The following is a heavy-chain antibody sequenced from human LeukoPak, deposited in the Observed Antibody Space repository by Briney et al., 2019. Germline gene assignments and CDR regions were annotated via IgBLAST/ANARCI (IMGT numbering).Heavy chain of an antibody. CDR2: ISSAGTT. CDR3: ARDLEAANTYYFDY. Sequence: PGGSLRLSCAASGFTVSSSYMSWVRQAPGKGLEWVSIISSAGTTYYADSMMGRFTISRDNSKNTVYLQVNSLRDEDTAVYYCARDLEAANTYYFDYWGQGTMVTVSS. V-gene: IGHV3-66*01. CDR1: GFTVSSSY. J-gene: IGHJ4*02. D-gene: IGHD6-13*01.